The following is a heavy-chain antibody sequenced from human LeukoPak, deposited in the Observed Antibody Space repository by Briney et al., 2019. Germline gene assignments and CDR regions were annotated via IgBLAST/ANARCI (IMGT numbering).Heavy chain of an antibody. Sequence: PGGSLRLSCAASGFTFSGYSMSWVRQAPGKGLEWVSYISSSDSYIYYADSVKGRFTISRDNAKNSLYLQMNSLRAEDTAVYYCARELTFDYWGQGTLVTVSS. V-gene: IGHV3-21*01. J-gene: IGHJ4*02. CDR3: ARELTFDY. D-gene: IGHD2/OR15-2a*01. CDR2: ISSSDSYI. CDR1: GFTFSGYS.